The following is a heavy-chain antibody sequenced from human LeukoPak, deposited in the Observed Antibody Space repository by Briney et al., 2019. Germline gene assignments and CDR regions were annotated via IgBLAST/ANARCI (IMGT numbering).Heavy chain of an antibody. D-gene: IGHD3-22*01. CDR2: INPSGGST. CDR3: ASDSSGRVY. Sequence: GASVKLSCKASGYTFTSYYMHWVRQAPGQGLEWMGIINPSGGSTSYAEKFQGRVTMTRDTSTSTVYMELSSLRSEDTAVYYGASDSSGRVYWGQGTMVTVSS. J-gene: IGHJ4*02. CDR1: GYTFTSYY. V-gene: IGHV1-46*03.